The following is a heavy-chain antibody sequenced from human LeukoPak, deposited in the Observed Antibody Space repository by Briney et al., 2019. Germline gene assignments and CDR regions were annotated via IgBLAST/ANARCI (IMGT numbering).Heavy chain of an antibody. J-gene: IGHJ4*02. D-gene: IGHD4-17*01. Sequence: RPGGSLRLSCAASGFTFDDYAMHWVRQAPGKGLEWVSLISGDGGSTYYADSVKGRFTISRDNSKNSLYLQMNSLGTEDTALYYCAKDFQYTVTTEYYFDYWGQGTLVTVSS. CDR2: ISGDGGST. CDR1: GFTFDDYA. V-gene: IGHV3-43*02. CDR3: AKDFQYTVTTEYYFDY.